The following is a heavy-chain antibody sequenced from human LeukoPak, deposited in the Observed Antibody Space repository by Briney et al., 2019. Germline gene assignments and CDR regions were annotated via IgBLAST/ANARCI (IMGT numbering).Heavy chain of an antibody. Sequence: SETLSLTCTVSGGSISSYYWSWIRQPPGKGLEWIGYIYYSGSTNYNPSLKSRVTISVDASKNQFSLKLSSVTSADTAVYYCAGHYYDKELDFDYWGQGTLVTVSS. CDR2: IYYSGST. CDR1: GGSISSYY. CDR3: AGHYYDKELDFDY. V-gene: IGHV4-59*01. J-gene: IGHJ4*02. D-gene: IGHD3-22*01.